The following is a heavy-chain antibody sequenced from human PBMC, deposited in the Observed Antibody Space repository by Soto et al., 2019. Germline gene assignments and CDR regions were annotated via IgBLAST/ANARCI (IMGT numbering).Heavy chain of an antibody. D-gene: IGHD3-16*02. J-gene: IGHJ4*02. CDR2: IYSSGTT. CDR1: GGSINSGGWY. V-gene: IGHV4-31*03. Sequence: SETLSLTCTVSGGSINSGGWYWSWVRQHPGKGLEWIGYIYSSGTTYYNPSLTSRVTLSVDTSKNQYSLKVNSVTAADTAVYYCAAYVWGSYRSFDYWGQGALVTVSS. CDR3: AAYVWGSYRSFDY.